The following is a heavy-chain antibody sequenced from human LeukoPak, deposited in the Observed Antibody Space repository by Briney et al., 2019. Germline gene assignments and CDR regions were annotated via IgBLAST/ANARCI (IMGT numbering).Heavy chain of an antibody. CDR3: ARVGTTSNFYYYYGMDV. J-gene: IGHJ6*02. Sequence: GGSLRLSCAASGFTFSSYWMYWVRQAPGKGLVWVSRINSDGSTTSYADSVKGRFTISRDNAKNTLYLQMYSLRAEDTAVYYCARVGTTSNFYYYYGMDVWGQGTTVTVSS. CDR1: GFTFSSYW. D-gene: IGHD2/OR15-2a*01. CDR2: INSDGSTT. V-gene: IGHV3-74*01.